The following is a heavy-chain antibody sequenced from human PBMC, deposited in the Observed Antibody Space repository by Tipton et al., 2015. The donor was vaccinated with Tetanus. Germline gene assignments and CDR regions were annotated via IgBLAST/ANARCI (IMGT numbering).Heavy chain of an antibody. CDR3: ARRRSAVLSGGYHWYFDL. V-gene: IGHV5-51*01. Sequence: QLVQSRVEVKKPGESLKISCQGSGYNFSYYSIGWVRQIPGKGLEWMGIINPADSQATYGPPFQGQVTISGDKSISTAFLQWSSLKASDTAFYYCARRRSAVLSGGYHWYFDLWGRGTLVTVSS. J-gene: IGHJ2*01. CDR2: INPADSQA. CDR1: GYNFSYYS. D-gene: IGHD2-15*01.